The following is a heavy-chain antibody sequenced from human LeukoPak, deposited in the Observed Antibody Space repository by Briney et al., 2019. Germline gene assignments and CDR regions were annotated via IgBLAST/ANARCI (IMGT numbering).Heavy chain of an antibody. CDR2: IIPIFGTA. CDR3: ARDPVGGYPSVVDWFDP. V-gene: IGHV1-69*05. CDR1: GGTFSSYA. Sequence: SVKVSCKASGGTFSSYAISWVRQAPGHGLEWMGRIIPIFGTANYAQKFQGRVTITTDESTSTAYMELSSLRSEDTDVYYCARDPVGGYPSVVDWFDPWGQGTLVTVSS. J-gene: IGHJ5*02. D-gene: IGHD3-22*01.